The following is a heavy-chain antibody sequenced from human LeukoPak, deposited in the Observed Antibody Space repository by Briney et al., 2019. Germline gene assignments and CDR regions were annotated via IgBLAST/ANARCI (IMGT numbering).Heavy chain of an antibody. CDR3: ARGLPPPYYYDSSGYYLDY. D-gene: IGHD3-22*01. CDR1: GGSFSGYY. J-gene: IGHJ4*02. V-gene: IGHV4-34*01. CDR2: INHSGST. Sequence: SETLSLTCAVYGGSFSGYYWSWIRQPPGKGLEWTGEINHSGSTNYNPSLKSRVTISVDTSKNQFSLKLSSVTAADTAVYYCARGLPPPYYYDSSGYYLDYWGQGTLVTVSS.